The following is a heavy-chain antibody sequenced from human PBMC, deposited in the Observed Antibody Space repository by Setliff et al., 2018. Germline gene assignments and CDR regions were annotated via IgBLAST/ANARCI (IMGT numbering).Heavy chain of an antibody. CDR2: INPNSGGT. Sequence: KVSCKASGYTFTGYYMHWVRQAPGQGLEWMGWINPNSGGTNYAQKFQGWVTMTRDTSISTAYMELSRLRSDDTAVYYCARGRDFWSGYLVYWGQGTLVTAPQ. CDR1: GYTFTGYY. D-gene: IGHD3-3*01. V-gene: IGHV1-2*04. CDR3: ARGRDFWSGYLVY. J-gene: IGHJ4*02.